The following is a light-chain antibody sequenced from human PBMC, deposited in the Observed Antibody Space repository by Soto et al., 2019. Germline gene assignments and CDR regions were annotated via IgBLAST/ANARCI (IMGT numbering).Light chain of an antibody. CDR2: WAS. CDR1: QSVLYSSNNKNY. CDR3: QQYYSTLTWT. J-gene: IGKJ1*01. Sequence: DIVMTQSPDSLAVSLGERATINCKSSQSVLYSSNNKNYLAWYQQKPGQPPKLLIYWASTRESGVPDRFSGSGSGTEFNLTISSLQAEDVAVYYCQQYYSTLTWTFGQGTKGEIK. V-gene: IGKV4-1*01.